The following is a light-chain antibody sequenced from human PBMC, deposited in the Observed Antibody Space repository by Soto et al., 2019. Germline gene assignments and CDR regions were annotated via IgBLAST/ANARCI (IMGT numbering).Light chain of an antibody. J-gene: IGKJ4*01. Sequence: EVVLTQSPVTLSLSPGERATLSCRASQSFRGLLAWYQQKPGQAPRLLIYDAYNRATGIPPRFSGSGSGTDFTLTISSLEPEDFAFYHCQQYGSSPLTFGGGTKVDIK. CDR2: DAY. V-gene: IGKV3-11*01. CDR1: QSFRGL. CDR3: QQYGSSPLT.